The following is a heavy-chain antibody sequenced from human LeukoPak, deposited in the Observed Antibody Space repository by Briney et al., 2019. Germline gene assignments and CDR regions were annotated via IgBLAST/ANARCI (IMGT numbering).Heavy chain of an antibody. J-gene: IGHJ4*02. CDR2: ISNNGGYT. V-gene: IGHV3-23*01. D-gene: IGHD1-26*01. CDR1: GFTFSSSA. Sequence: GGSLRLSCAASGFTFSSSAMSWVRQAPGKGLEWVSAISNNGGYTYYADSVQGRFTISRDNSKSTLCLQMNSLRAEDTAVYYCAKDVGRWESLHFFDYGGQGTLVTVS. CDR3: AKDVGRWESLHFFDY.